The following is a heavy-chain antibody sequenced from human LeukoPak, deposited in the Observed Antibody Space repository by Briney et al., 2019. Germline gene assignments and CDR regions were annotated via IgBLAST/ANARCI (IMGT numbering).Heavy chain of an antibody. CDR3: ASLAARPPTAFDY. V-gene: IGHV4-39*01. Sequence: TSSETLSLTCTVSGGSISSSSYYWGWIRQPPGKGLEWIGNIYYSGSTYYNPSLKSRITISVDTSKNQFSLKLSSVTAADTAVYYCASLAARPPTAFDYWGQGTLVTVSS. D-gene: IGHD6-6*01. CDR2: IYYSGST. J-gene: IGHJ4*02. CDR1: GGSISSSSYY.